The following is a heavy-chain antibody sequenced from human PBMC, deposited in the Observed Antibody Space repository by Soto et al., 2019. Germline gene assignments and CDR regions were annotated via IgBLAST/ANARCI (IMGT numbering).Heavy chain of an antibody. Sequence: EVQVLESGGGLVQPGGSLRLSCAASGFTFSSYAMSWVRQAPGKGLEWVSTISGSGGSTYYADSVKGRFTISRDNSKNTLYLQMNSLRAEDTAVYYCAKDEWPSDYYMDVWGKGTTVTVSS. CDR3: AKDEWPSDYYMDV. V-gene: IGHV3-23*01. CDR1: GFTFSSYA. CDR2: ISGSGGST. D-gene: IGHD3-3*01. J-gene: IGHJ6*03.